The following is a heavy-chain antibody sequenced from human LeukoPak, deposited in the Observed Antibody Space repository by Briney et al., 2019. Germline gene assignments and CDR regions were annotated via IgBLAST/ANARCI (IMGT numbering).Heavy chain of an antibody. D-gene: IGHD3-3*01. CDR2: IYYSGST. V-gene: IGHV4-39*01. CDR3: ARPEPQARPIEDHWSGYLVLDAFDI. Sequence: SETLSLTCTVSGGSISSSSYYWGWIRQPPGKGLEWIGSIYYSGSTYYNPSLKSRVTISVDTSKNQFSLKLSSVTAADTAVYYCARPEPQARPIEDHWSGYLVLDAFDIWGQGTMVTVPS. CDR1: GGSISSSSYY. J-gene: IGHJ3*02.